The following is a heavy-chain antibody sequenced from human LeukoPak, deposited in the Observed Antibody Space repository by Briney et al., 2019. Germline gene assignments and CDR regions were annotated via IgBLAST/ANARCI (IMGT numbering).Heavy chain of an antibody. CDR3: AGTCSGGRSFDY. V-gene: IGHV1-69*04. CDR1: GGTFSSYA. J-gene: IGHJ4*02. Sequence: ASVKVSCKASGGTFSSYAISWVRQAPGQGLEWMGRIIPIFGIANYAQKFQGRVTITADKSTGTAYMELSSLRSEDTAVYYCAGTCSGGRSFDYWGQGTLVTVSS. CDR2: IIPIFGIA. D-gene: IGHD2-15*01.